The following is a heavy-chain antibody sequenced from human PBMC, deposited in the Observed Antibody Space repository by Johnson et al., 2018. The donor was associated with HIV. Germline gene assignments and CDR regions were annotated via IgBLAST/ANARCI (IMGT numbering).Heavy chain of an antibody. CDR2: ISYDGSNK. CDR1: GFTFSSYA. CDR3: AREGGDGYSPSAFDI. V-gene: IGHV3-30-3*01. D-gene: IGHD5-24*01. Sequence: LVESGGGVVQPGRSLRLSCAASGFTFSSYAMHWVRQAPGKGLEWVAVISYDGSNKYYADSVKGRFTISRDNSKNTLYLQMNSLRAEDTAVYYCAREGGDGYSPSAFDIWGQGTMVTVSS. J-gene: IGHJ3*02.